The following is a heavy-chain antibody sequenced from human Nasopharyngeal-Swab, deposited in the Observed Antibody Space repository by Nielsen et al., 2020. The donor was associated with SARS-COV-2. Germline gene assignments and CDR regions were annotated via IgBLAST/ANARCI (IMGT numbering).Heavy chain of an antibody. J-gene: IGHJ6*02. V-gene: IGHV5-51*01. Sequence: GESLKISCATSGYRFTDYWIARVRQMPGKGLEWMGIIYPRDSDTRYSPSFQGQVTISADKSISTAYLQWSSLKASDTAMYYCVRPEGVATSFKYYFQYGMDVWGQGTMVTVPS. CDR3: VRPEGVATSFKYYFQYGMDV. CDR1: GYRFTDYW. D-gene: IGHD5-12*01. CDR2: IYPRDSDT.